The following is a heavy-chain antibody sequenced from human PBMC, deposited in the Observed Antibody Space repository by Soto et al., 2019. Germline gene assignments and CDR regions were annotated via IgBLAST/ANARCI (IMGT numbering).Heavy chain of an antibody. CDR2: LSGSGGGT. Sequence: EVHLLESGGGLVQPGGSLRVSCAASGFTFGSYAMSWVRQAPGKGLEWVLSLSGSGGGTYYSDSVKGRLTISRDNFKNMLYLQMNSLRAEDTAVYYCAKNAANYYDSSGYGPFDYWGRGTLVTVSS. D-gene: IGHD3-22*01. CDR3: AKNAANYYDSSGYGPFDY. CDR1: GFTFGSYA. J-gene: IGHJ4*02. V-gene: IGHV3-23*01.